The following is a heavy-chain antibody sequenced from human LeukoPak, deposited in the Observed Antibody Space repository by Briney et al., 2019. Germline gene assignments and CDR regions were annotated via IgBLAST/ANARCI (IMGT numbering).Heavy chain of an antibody. CDR2: IIPIFGTA. J-gene: IGHJ4*02. V-gene: IGHV1-69*13. D-gene: IGHD2-15*01. CDR1: GGTFSSYA. CDR3: AYQPDGYCSGGSCYDPDY. Sequence: SVKVSCKASGGTFSSYAISWVRQAPGQGLEWMGGIIPIFGTANYAQKFQGRVTITADESTSTAYMGLSSLRSEDTAVYYCAYQPDGYCSGGSCYDPDYWGQGTLVTVSS.